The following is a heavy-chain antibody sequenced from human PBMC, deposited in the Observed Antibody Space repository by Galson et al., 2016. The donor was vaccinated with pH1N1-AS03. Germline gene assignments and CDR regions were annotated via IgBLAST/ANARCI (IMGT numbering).Heavy chain of an antibody. Sequence: ETLSLTCTVSGYSISSGYYWGWIRQSPGKGLEWLGHIFRSGSTSFNPSLKSRLAISVDTSKNQFSLNLRYVTAADTAVYFCARASGRDDYNRLFHFWGQGTLVTVSS. CDR3: ARASGRDDYNRLFHF. D-gene: IGHD5-24*01. V-gene: IGHV4-38-2*02. CDR1: GYSISSGYY. J-gene: IGHJ4*02. CDR2: IFRSGST.